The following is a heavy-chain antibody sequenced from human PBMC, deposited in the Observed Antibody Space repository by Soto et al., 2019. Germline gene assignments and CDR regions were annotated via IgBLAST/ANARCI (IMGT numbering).Heavy chain of an antibody. CDR3: AGERKYYYGSGSYYQYYYYGMDV. CDR1: GLPFSSYG. J-gene: IGHJ6*02. V-gene: IGHV3-33*01. D-gene: IGHD3-10*01. Sequence: PGGSPRLSCAASGLPFSSYGMHWVRQAPGKGLEWVAVIWYDGSNKYYADSVKGRFTISRDNSKNTLYLQMNSLRAEDTAVYYCAGERKYYYGSGSYYQYYYYGMDVWGQGTTVTVSS. CDR2: IWYDGSNK.